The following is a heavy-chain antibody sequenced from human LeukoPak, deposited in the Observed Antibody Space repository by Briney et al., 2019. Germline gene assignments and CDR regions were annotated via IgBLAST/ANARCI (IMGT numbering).Heavy chain of an antibody. CDR3: ARDPYSSSSGSGDY. D-gene: IGHD6-13*01. Sequence: PGGSLRLSCAASGFTFSSYEMNWVRQAPGKGLEWVSYISSSGSTIYYADSVKGRFTISRDNAKNSLYLQMNSLRAEDTAVYFCARDPYSSSSGSGDYWGQGTLVTVSS. V-gene: IGHV3-48*03. J-gene: IGHJ4*02. CDR2: ISSSGSTI. CDR1: GFTFSSYE.